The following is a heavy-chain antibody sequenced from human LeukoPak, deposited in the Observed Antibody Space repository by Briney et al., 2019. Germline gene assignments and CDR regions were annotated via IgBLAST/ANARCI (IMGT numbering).Heavy chain of an antibody. CDR2: INPNSGGT. CDR1: GYTFTGYY. CDR3: ARPTGRNWVHCDY. Sequence: ASVTVSCKASGYTFTGYYMHWVRQAPGQGLEWMGWINPNSGGTNYAQKFQGRVTMTRDTSISTAYMELSRLRSDDTGVYYCARPTGRNWVHCDYWGQGTLVTVSS. V-gene: IGHV1-2*02. D-gene: IGHD7-27*01. J-gene: IGHJ4*02.